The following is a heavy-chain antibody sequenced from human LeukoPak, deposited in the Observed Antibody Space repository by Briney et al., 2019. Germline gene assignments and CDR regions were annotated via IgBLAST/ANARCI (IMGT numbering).Heavy chain of an antibody. CDR2: ISGSGGTT. CDR1: GFTFSNYA. D-gene: IGHD5-12*01. CDR3: AKDPYRASSGLVDY. V-gene: IGHV3-23*01. J-gene: IGHJ4*02. Sequence: GGSLRLSCATSGFTFSNYAVSWFRQAPGKGLEWVSSISGSGGTTYYADSVKGRFTISRDNSKNTLYLQMNSLRAEDTAVYYCAKDPYRASSGLVDYWGQGTLVTVSS.